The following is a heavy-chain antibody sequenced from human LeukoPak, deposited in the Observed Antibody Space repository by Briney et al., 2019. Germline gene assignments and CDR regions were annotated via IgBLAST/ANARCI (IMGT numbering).Heavy chain of an antibody. V-gene: IGHV3-9*01. J-gene: IGHJ6*02. CDR2: ISWNSGSI. CDR3: AKSPYYYGMDV. Sequence: GGSLRLSCAASGFTFDDYAMHWVRQAPGEGLEWVSGISWNSGSIAYADSVKGRFTISRDNAKNSLYLQMNSLRAEDTALYYCAKSPYYYGMDVWGQGTTVTVSS. CDR1: GFTFDDYA.